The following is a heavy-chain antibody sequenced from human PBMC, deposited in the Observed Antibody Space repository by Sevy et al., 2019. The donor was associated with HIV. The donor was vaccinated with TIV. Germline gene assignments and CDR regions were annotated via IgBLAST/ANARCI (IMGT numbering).Heavy chain of an antibody. CDR3: ARLRWDLVVVPGATPGCYFDS. Sequence: SEALSLTCTVSGDSINTYYWSWIRQPPGKGLEWIGYVSHSGNTNYNPSLKSRVSMSVDTSTNQFSLKVKSVTAADTAVYYCARLRWDLVVVPGATPGCYFDSWGQGTLVTVSS. CDR2: VSHSGNT. D-gene: IGHD2-2*02. CDR1: GDSINTYY. V-gene: IGHV4-59*08. J-gene: IGHJ4*02.